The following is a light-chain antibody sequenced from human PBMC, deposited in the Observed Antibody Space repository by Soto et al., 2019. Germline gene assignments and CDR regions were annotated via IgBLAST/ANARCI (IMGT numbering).Light chain of an antibody. CDR1: QSISTS. Sequence: DIQMTQSPSTLSASVGDRVTITCRASQSISTSLAWFRQKPGKAPKLLIYDASNLESGVPSRFSGSVSGTEFSLTISSLQPDDFATYFCQQYNTDPWTFGQVTEVDTK. V-gene: IGKV1-5*01. J-gene: IGKJ1*01. CDR2: DAS. CDR3: QQYNTDPWT.